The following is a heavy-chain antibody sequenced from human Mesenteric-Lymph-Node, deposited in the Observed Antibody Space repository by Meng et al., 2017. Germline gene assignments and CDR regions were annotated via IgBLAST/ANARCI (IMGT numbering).Heavy chain of an antibody. CDR3: AREPYDSSGYYRFLDY. D-gene: IGHD3-22*01. V-gene: IGHV1-2*02. CDR2: INPNSGGT. CDR1: GYTFTGYY. Sequence: QGQLVQYGAEVKKPGASVKVSCKASGYTFTGYYMHWVRQAPGQGLEWMGWINPNSGGTNYAQKFQGRVTMTRDTSISTAYMELSRLRSDGTAVYYCAREPYDSSGYYRFLDYWGQGTLVTVSS. J-gene: IGHJ4*02.